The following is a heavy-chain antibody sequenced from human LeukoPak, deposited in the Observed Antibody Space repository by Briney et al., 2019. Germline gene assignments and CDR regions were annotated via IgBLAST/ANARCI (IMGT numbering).Heavy chain of an antibody. J-gene: IGHJ4*02. CDR3: ARVTAAAGKGYYFDY. D-gene: IGHD6-13*01. V-gene: IGHV3-21*01. Sequence: GGSLRLSCAASGFTFSSYSMNWVRQAPGKGLEWVSSISSSSSYIYYADSVKGRFTISRDNAKNSLYLQMNSLRAEDTAVYYCARVTAAAGKGYYFDYWGQGTLVTVSS. CDR1: GFTFSSYS. CDR2: ISSSSSYI.